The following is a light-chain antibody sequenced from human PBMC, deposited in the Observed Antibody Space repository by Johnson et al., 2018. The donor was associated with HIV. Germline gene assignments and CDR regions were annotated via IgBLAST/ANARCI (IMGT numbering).Light chain of an antibody. J-gene: IGLJ1*01. Sequence: QSVLTQPPSVSAAAGQKVTISCSGSSSNIGNNYVAWYQQVPGTAPKLLIYDNNRRPSGVPDRFSGSKSGTSATLGIIELQTGDEADYYCGTWDSSLSVPGFGSGTKVTVL. CDR2: DNN. V-gene: IGLV1-51*01. CDR1: SSNIGNNY. CDR3: GTWDSSLSVPG.